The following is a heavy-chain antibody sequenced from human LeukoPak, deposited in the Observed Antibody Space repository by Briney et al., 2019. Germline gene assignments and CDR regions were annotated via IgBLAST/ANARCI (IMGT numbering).Heavy chain of an antibody. Sequence: ASVKVSCKASGYTLTSYGISWVRQAPGQGLEWMGWISAYNGNTNYAQKLQGRATMTTDTSTSTAYRELRSLRADYTAVYCWGRDYPPLHDIVVVPAASGGAFDIWGQGTMVTVSS. CDR1: GYTLTSYG. D-gene: IGHD2-2*01. V-gene: IGHV1-18*01. J-gene: IGHJ3*02. CDR2: ISAYNGNT. CDR3: GRDYPPLHDIVVVPAASGGAFDI.